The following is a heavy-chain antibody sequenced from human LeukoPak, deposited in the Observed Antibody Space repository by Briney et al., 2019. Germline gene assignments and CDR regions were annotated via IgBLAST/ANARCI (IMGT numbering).Heavy chain of an antibody. J-gene: IGHJ1*01. Sequence: PGGSLRLSCAASGFTFSNYEMNWVRQAPGKGLEWVSYISSSGATTLYADSVRGRFTISRDNAKKSLYLQMNSLRAEDTAVYYCARAPYYYDGSGYFQHWGQGTLVTVSS. D-gene: IGHD3-22*01. CDR2: ISSSGATT. V-gene: IGHV3-48*03. CDR3: ARAPYYYDGSGYFQH. CDR1: GFTFSNYE.